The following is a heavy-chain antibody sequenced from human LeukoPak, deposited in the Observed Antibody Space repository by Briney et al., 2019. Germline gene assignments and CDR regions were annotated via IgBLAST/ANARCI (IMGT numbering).Heavy chain of an antibody. CDR1: GFTFSDYY. Sequence: GGSLRLSCAASGFTFSDYYMSWIRQAPGKGLEWVSYISSNGSTIYYADSVKGRFTISRDNAKNSLYLQMNSLRAEDTAVYYCARGLVTYVWGSYRYLDAFDIWGQGTMVTVSS. D-gene: IGHD3-16*02. CDR3: ARGLVTYVWGSYRYLDAFDI. CDR2: ISSNGSTI. J-gene: IGHJ3*02. V-gene: IGHV3-11*04.